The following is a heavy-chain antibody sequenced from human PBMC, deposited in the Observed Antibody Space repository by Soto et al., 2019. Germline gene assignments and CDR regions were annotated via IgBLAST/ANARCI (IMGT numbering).Heavy chain of an antibody. CDR1: GGSFSGYY. D-gene: IGHD2-2*01. CDR2: INHSGST. CDR3: ARSARYCSSTSCYLYYYYGMDV. Sequence: PSETLSLTCAVYGGSFSGYYWSWIRQPPGKWLEWIGEINHSGSTNYNPSLKSRVTISVDTSKNQFSLKLSSVTAADTAVYYCARSARYCSSTSCYLYYYYGMDVWGQGXTVTVPS. J-gene: IGHJ6*02. V-gene: IGHV4-34*01.